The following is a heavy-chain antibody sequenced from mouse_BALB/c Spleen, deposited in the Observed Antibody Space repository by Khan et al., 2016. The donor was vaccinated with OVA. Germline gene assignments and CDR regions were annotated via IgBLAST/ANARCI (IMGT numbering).Heavy chain of an antibody. CDR2: ISSGGST. V-gene: IGHV5-6-5*01. Sequence: EVELVESGGGSVKPGGSLKLSCAVSGLTFSSYAMSWVRQTPEKRLEWVASISSGGSTYYPDSVKGRFTISRDNARNIVYLQMSSLRSEDMAMYYCAREAYRYDEYYFDYWGQGTTLTGSS. CDR3: AREAYRYDEYYFDY. D-gene: IGHD2-14*01. CDR1: GLTFSSYA. J-gene: IGHJ2*01.